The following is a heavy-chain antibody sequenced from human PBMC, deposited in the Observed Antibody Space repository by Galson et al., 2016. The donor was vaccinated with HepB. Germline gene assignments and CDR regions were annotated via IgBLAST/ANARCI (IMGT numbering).Heavy chain of an antibody. J-gene: IGHJ6*02. CDR2: ISTRRTT. Sequence: SLRLSCAASGFVFSNFGLSWVRQAPGKGLEWVASISTRRTTYYSDSVQGRFTISRDNSNNTLYLQMNGLRAEDTAVYYCAREVKGHQAGTFYYYYGMDVWGQGTTVTVSS. D-gene: IGHD4-23*01. CDR3: AREVKGHQAGTFYYYYGMDV. CDR1: GFVFSNFG. V-gene: IGHV3-23*01.